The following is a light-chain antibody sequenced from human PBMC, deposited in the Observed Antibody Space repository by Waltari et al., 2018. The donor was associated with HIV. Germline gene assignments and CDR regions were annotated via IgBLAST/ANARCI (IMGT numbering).Light chain of an antibody. CDR2: KDT. J-gene: IGLJ1*01. V-gene: IGLV3-25*03. CDR3: QSADTTGSLYV. Sequence: PPSVSVSPGQTARITCSGNALPKQYAYWYQQKPGQAPVLLIYKDTERPSGIPERFSGSSSGTTVTLTISGVQAEDEADYYCQSADTTGSLYVFGTGTKVTV. CDR1: ALPKQY.